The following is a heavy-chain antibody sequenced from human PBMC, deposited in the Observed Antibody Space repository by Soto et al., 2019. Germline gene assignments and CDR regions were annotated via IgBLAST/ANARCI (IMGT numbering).Heavy chain of an antibody. D-gene: IGHD3-16*02. V-gene: IGHV4-31*03. CDR1: GGSISSGGYY. Sequence: QVQLQESGPGLVKPSQTLSLTCTVSGGSISSGGYYWSWIRQHPGKGLEWIGYIYYSGSTYYNPSLKSRVTISVDTSKNQFSLKLSSVTAADTAVYYCARDSRDYVWGSYRSNDAFDIWGQGKMVTVSS. J-gene: IGHJ3*02. CDR2: IYYSGST. CDR3: ARDSRDYVWGSYRSNDAFDI.